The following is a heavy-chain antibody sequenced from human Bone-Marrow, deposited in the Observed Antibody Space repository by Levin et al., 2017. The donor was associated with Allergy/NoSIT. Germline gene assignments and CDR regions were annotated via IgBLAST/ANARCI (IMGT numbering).Heavy chain of an antibody. CDR3: AKDIVSIMITFGGDIVTGSSPGLSPDY. D-gene: IGHD3-16*02. Sequence: GGSLRLSCAASGFTFDDYAMHWVRQAPGKGLEWVSGISWNSGSIGYADSVKGGFTISRVNAKNSLYLQMNSLRSEDTALYYCAKDIVSIMITFGGDIVTGSSPGLSPDYWGQGTLVTVSS. J-gene: IGHJ4*02. V-gene: IGHV3-9*01. CDR1: GFTFDDYA. CDR2: ISWNSGSI.